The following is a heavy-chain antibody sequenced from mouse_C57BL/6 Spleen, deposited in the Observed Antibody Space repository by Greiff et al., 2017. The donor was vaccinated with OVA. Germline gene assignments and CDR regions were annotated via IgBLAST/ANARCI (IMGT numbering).Heavy chain of an antibody. V-gene: IGHV1-69*01. Sequence: VQLQESGPELVKPGASVKISCKASGYSFTSYYIHWVKQRPGQGLEWIGEIDPSDSYTNYNQKFKGKSTLTVDKSSSTAYMQLSSLTSEDSAVYYCARSGTGTDDDYWGQGTTLTVSS. J-gene: IGHJ2*01. CDR3: ARSGTGTDDDY. CDR1: GYSFTSYY. D-gene: IGHD4-1*01. CDR2: IDPSDSYT.